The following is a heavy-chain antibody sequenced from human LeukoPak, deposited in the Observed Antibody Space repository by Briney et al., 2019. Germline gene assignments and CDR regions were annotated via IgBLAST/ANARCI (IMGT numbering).Heavy chain of an antibody. Sequence: SSETLSLTCAVYGGSFSGYYWSWIRQPPGKGLEWIGEINHSGSTNYNPSLKSRVTISVDTSKNQFSLKLSSVTAADTAVYYCARATYSSSWYYFDYWGQGTLSPSPQ. CDR1: GGSFSGYY. V-gene: IGHV4-34*01. J-gene: IGHJ4*02. CDR2: INHSGST. CDR3: ARATYSSSWYYFDY. D-gene: IGHD6-13*01.